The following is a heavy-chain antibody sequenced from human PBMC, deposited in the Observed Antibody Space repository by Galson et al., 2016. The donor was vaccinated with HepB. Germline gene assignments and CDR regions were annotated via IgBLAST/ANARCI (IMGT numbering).Heavy chain of an antibody. CDR3: ARGNVIFGVVNPAFDY. Sequence: ETLSLTCSVSGGSINNYYWNWLRQPPGKGLEWIGYIHYSGSTNYNPSLKSRVTLSTDTSKNQFSLKLTSVTAADTAVYFWARGNVIFGVVNPAFDYWGQGTLITVSS. V-gene: IGHV4-59*08. CDR2: IHYSGST. J-gene: IGHJ4*02. D-gene: IGHD3-3*01. CDR1: GGSINNYY.